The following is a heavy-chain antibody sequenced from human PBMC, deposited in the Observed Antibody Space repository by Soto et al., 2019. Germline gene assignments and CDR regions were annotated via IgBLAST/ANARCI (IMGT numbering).Heavy chain of an antibody. CDR2: ISYDGSNK. Sequence: GGSLRLSCAASGFTFSSYGMHWVRQAPVKVLEWVAVISYDGSNKYYADSVKVRFTISRDNSKNTLYLQMNSLRAEDTAVYYCAKEGQQQLVYYYYYGMDVWGQGTTVTVS. J-gene: IGHJ6*02. CDR1: GFTFSSYG. V-gene: IGHV3-30*18. CDR3: AKEGQQQLVYYYYYGMDV. D-gene: IGHD6-13*01.